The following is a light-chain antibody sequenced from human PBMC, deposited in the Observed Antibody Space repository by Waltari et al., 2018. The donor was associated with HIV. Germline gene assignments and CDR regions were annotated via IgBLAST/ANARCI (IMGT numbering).Light chain of an antibody. Sequence: QSALTQPRSVSGSPGPSVTISCTGTSSDGGGYDSVSWYLQHPGKVPKLIIYEVIKRPSGVPDRFSGSKSGNTASLTISGLQTEDEADYFCCSYAGTYTYVLFGGGTKLTVL. V-gene: IGLV2-11*01. CDR3: CSYAGTYTYVL. J-gene: IGLJ3*02. CDR1: SSDGGGYDS. CDR2: EVI.